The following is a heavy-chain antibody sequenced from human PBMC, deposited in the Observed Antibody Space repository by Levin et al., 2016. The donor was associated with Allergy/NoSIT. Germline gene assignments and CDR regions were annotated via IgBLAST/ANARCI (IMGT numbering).Heavy chain of an antibody. Sequence: WIRQPPGKGLEWVSYISSSGSTIYYADSVKGRLTISRDNSKNTLYLQMNSLRAEDTAVYYCARIPARYCSGGSCYWNYFDYWGQGTLVTVSS. D-gene: IGHD2-15*01. V-gene: IGHV3-11*01. CDR2: ISSSGSTI. J-gene: IGHJ4*02. CDR3: ARIPARYCSGGSCYWNYFDY.